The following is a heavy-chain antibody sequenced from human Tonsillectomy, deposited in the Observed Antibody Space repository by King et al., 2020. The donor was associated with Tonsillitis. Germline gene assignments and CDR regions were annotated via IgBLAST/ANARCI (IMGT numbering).Heavy chain of an antibody. CDR2: ISGSGGST. V-gene: IGHV3-23*04. Sequence: VQLVESGGGLVQPGGSLRLSCAASGFTFSSYAMSWVRQAPGKGLEWVSAISGSGGSTYYADSVKGRFTISRDNSKNTLYLQMNSLRAEDTAVYYCAKDQGPGRLGMGRDAFDIWGQGTMVTVSS. D-gene: IGHD7-27*01. CDR3: AKDQGPGRLGMGRDAFDI. CDR1: GFTFSSYA. J-gene: IGHJ3*02.